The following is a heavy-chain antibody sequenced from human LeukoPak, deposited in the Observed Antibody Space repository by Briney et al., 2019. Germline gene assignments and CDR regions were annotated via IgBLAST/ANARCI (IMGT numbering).Heavy chain of an antibody. CDR1: GFTFSSSW. D-gene: IGHD4-23*01. J-gene: IGHJ4*02. CDR3: ARGNMIRRGNLYGGRIFDY. CDR2: IKQDGSEK. V-gene: IGHV3-7*01. Sequence: GVSLRLSCAASGFTFSSSWMSWVRQAPGKGLEWVASIKQDGSEKHYVDSVKGRFTISRDNAKNSLHLQMNSLRAEDTAVYYCARGNMIRRGNLYGGRIFDYWGQGTLVTVSS.